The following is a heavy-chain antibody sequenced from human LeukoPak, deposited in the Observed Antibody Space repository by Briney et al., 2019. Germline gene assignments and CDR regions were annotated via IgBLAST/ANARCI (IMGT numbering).Heavy chain of an antibody. CDR1: GGSISSSNW. Sequence: PSETLSLTCTVSGGSISSSNWWGWVRQPPGKGLECIGEIYHSGTTNYNPSLKSRVTISVDKSMNHFSLRLSSVTAADTAVYYCATVDSPFDWLLHPDAHDTFDVWGQGTMVTVSS. D-gene: IGHD3-9*01. CDR2: IYHSGTT. J-gene: IGHJ3*01. V-gene: IGHV4-4*02. CDR3: ATVDSPFDWLLHPDAHDTFDV.